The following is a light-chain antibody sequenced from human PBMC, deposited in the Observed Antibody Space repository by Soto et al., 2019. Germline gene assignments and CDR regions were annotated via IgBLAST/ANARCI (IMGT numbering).Light chain of an antibody. CDR3: KQLWTYPLT. J-gene: IGKJ4*01. V-gene: IGKV1-9*01. CDR1: QDVSRS. CDR2: AAS. Sequence: TQLTQSPSFLSASVGYRVTIACPASQDVSRSVGWYQQKPGTAPKLLISAASTLNSGVPSRFSGSGSGTDFTLTISSLQTEDFATYYCKQLWTYPLTFGGGTKVDIK.